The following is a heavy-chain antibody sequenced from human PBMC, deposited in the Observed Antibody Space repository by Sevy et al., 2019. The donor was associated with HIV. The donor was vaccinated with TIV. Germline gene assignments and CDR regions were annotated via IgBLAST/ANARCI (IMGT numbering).Heavy chain of an antibody. V-gene: IGHV4-30-4*02. J-gene: IGHJ6*02. Sequence: SDTLSLTCTVSGGSISSGDYYWSWIRQPPGKGLEWIGYIYYSGSTYYNPSLKSRVTISVDTSKNQFSLKLNSVTAADTAVYYCARDGALYCGGDCSRDYYYGMDVWGQGTTVTVSS. CDR3: ARDGALYCGGDCSRDYYYGMDV. CDR2: IYYSGST. CDR1: GGSISSGDYY. D-gene: IGHD2-21*02.